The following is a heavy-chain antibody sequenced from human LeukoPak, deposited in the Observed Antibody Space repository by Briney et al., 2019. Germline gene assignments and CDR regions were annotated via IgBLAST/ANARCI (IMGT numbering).Heavy chain of an antibody. D-gene: IGHD2-2*01. J-gene: IGHJ4*02. CDR1: GFTFSSYG. Sequence: GGSLRLSCAASGFTFSSYGMHWVRQAPGKGLEWVAVISYDGSNKYYADSVKGRFTISRDNSKNTLYLQMNSLRAEDTAVYYCAKETDIVVVPAAIDYWGQGTLVTVSS. CDR2: ISYDGSNK. V-gene: IGHV3-30*18. CDR3: AKETDIVVVPAAIDY.